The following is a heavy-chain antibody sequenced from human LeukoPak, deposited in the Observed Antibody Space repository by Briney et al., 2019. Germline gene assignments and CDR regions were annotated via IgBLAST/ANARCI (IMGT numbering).Heavy chain of an antibody. J-gene: IGHJ4*02. D-gene: IGHD6-13*01. CDR2: ISYDGSNK. Sequence: PGGSLRLSCAASGFTFSSYAMRWVRQAPGKGLEWVAVISYDGSNKYYADSVKGRFTISRDNSKNTLYLQVNSLRAEDTAVYYCARVEAAAGDPDDDWGQGTLVTVSS. CDR1: GFTFSSYA. V-gene: IGHV3-30*04. CDR3: ARVEAAAGDPDDD.